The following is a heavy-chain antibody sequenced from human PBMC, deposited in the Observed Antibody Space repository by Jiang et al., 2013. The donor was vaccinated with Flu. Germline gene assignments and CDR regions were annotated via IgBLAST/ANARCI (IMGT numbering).Heavy chain of an antibody. CDR3: ARGHYSYGY. D-gene: IGHD3-10*01. CDR2: ISHSGST. Sequence: LLKPSETLSLTCAVYGGSFSGYYWSWIRQPPGKGLEWIGEISHSGSTNYNPSLKSRVTISVDTSKNQFSLKLSSVTAADTAVYYCARGHYSYGYWGQGTLATVSS. V-gene: IGHV4-34*01. J-gene: IGHJ4*02. CDR1: GGSFSGYY.